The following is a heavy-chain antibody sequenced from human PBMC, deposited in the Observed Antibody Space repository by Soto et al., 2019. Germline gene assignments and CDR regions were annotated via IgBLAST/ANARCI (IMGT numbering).Heavy chain of an antibody. Sequence: QVQLQESGPGLVKPSETLSLTCTASGGSVSSGSYYWSWIRQPPGKGLEWIGYIYYSGSTNYNPSLRSRLTISVDTSKNQFSLELSSVTAADTAVYYCARGIEGWYQGRYYYGMDVWGPGTTVHVSS. CDR1: GGSVSSGSYY. CDR2: IYYSGST. J-gene: IGHJ6*02. D-gene: IGHD6-19*01. CDR3: ARGIEGWYQGRYYYGMDV. V-gene: IGHV4-61*01.